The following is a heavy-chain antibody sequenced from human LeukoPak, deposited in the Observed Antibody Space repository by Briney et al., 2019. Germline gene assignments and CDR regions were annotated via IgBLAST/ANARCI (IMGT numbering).Heavy chain of an antibody. CDR1: GCTFSSYE. CDR3: ARDQGGGSTDYSFDY. J-gene: IGHJ4*02. CDR2: ISSSGSTI. V-gene: IGHV3-48*03. Sequence: GGSLRVSCAASGCTFSSYEMNWVRQAPGKGLEWVSYISSSGSTIYYADSVKGRFTISRDNAKNSLYLQMNSLRAEDTAVYYCARDQGGGSTDYSFDYWGQGTLVTVSS. D-gene: IGHD3-10*01.